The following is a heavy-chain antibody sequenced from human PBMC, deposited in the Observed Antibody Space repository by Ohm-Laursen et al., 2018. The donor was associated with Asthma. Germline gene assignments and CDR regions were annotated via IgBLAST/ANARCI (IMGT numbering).Heavy chain of an antibody. Sequence: LSLTCAASGFTFSSFAIHWVRQPPGKGLEWVAVISYDERSAFYSDSVKGRFTLSRDNSKNMLYLQMNNLQAEDTAVYYCTRDAMPGSGANWARNLFDPWGQGTLVTVST. CDR1: GFTFSSFA. CDR3: TRDAMPGSGANWARNLFDP. CDR2: ISYDERSA. D-gene: IGHD3-10*01. V-gene: IGHV3-30*04. J-gene: IGHJ5*02.